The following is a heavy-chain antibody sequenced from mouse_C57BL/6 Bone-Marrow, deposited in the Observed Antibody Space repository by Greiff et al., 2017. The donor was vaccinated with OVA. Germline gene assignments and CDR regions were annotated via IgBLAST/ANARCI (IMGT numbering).Heavy chain of an antibody. CDR1: GYSITSGYY. Sequence: ESGPGLVKPSQSLSLTCPVTGYSITSGYYWNWVRQFPGNKLEWMGYISYDGSNNYNPSLKNRISITRDTSKNQFFLKLNSVTTEDTATYYCARASLGSFAYWGQGTLVTVSA. CDR3: ARASLGSFAY. CDR2: ISYDGSN. V-gene: IGHV3-6*01. J-gene: IGHJ3*01.